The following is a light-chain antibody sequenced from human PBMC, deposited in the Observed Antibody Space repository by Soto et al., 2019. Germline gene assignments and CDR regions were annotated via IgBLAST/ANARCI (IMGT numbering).Light chain of an antibody. CDR3: QHADGLRALS. Sequence: DIQMTQSPPFVSASVGDRVTISCRASQDAGTWLSWFHQKPGGAPNLLIFHTSRLQRGVPSRFAGIGSGTEFTLTISSMQPEDFGTYYCQHADGLRALSFCGGTTVEI. CDR1: QDAGTW. J-gene: IGKJ4*01. CDR2: HTS. V-gene: IGKV1-12*01.